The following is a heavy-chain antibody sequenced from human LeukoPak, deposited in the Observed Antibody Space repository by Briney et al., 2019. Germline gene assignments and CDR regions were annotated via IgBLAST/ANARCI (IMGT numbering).Heavy chain of an antibody. Sequence: SETLSLTCTVSGGSISSYYWSWIRQPPGKGLEWIGYIYYSGSTNHNPSLKSRVTISVDTSKNQFSLKLSSVTAADTAVYYCASVGPYYGSGSIDYWGQGTLVTVSS. CDR1: GGSISSYY. J-gene: IGHJ4*02. V-gene: IGHV4-59*01. CDR2: IYYSGST. CDR3: ASVGPYYGSGSIDY. D-gene: IGHD3-10*01.